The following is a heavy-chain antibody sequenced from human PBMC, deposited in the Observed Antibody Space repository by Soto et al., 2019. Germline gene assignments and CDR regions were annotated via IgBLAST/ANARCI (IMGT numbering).Heavy chain of an antibody. V-gene: IGHV4-34*01. CDR3: ARGRRAAAGMSGYYYYGMDV. CDR2: INHSGST. J-gene: IGHJ6*02. Sequence: EPMSLTCSFSGVSFRGYYRICIRPPPGQGLEWIGEINHSGSTNYNPSLKSRVTISVDTSKNQFSLKLSSVTAADTAVYYCARGRRAAAGMSGYYYYGMDVWGQGTTVTAP. CDR1: GVSFRGYY. D-gene: IGHD6-13*01.